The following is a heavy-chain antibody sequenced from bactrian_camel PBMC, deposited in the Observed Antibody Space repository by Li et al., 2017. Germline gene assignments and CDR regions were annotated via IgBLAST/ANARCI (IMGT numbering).Heavy chain of an antibody. Sequence: HVQLVESGGGSVQSGGSLRLACAANGDTYIAYCMGWFRQAPGEEREGIASIDSMGRSFYGDSVKGRFTISKDNAKNTVYLQMSSLKPDDTAMYFCAAARRSFCTLGRADEALLPGSFYYWGQGTQVTVS. D-gene: IGHD2*01. CDR3: AAARRSFCTLGRADEALLPGSFYY. CDR1: GDTYIAYC. V-gene: IGHV3S53*01. J-gene: IGHJ4*01. CDR2: IDSMGRS.